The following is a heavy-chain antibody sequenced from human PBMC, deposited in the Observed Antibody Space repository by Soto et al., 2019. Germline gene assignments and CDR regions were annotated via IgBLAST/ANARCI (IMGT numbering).Heavy chain of an antibody. V-gene: IGHV4-59*08. J-gene: IGHJ3*02. CDR2: IYYSGST. D-gene: IGHD3-10*01. CDR3: ARQPYYYGSGSYNHGGAAFDI. CDR1: GGSISSYY. Sequence: SETLSLTCTVSGGSISSYYWSWIRQPPGKGLEWIGYIYYSGSTNYNPSLKSRVTISVDTSKNQFSLKLSSVTAADTAVYYCARQPYYYGSGSYNHGGAAFDIWGQGTMVTVSS.